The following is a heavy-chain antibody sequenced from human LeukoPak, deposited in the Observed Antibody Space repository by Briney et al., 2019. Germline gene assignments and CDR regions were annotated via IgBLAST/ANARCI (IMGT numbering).Heavy chain of an antibody. CDR3: ARHAVYAGSGWAFDF. D-gene: IGHD6-19*01. CDR1: GGSITSTSYY. J-gene: IGHJ4*02. CDR2: IYYTGTT. Sequence: SETLSLTCNVSGGSITSTSYYWGWIRQPPGKGLEWLGNIYYTGTTYYNPSLKSRVTISVDTSKNQFSLRLSSVTAADTAIYYCARHAVYAGSGWAFDFWGQGTLVTVSS. V-gene: IGHV4-39*07.